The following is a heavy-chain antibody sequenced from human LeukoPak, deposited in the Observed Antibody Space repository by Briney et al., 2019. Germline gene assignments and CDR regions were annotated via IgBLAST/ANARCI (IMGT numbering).Heavy chain of an antibody. D-gene: IGHD4-23*01. J-gene: IGHJ4*02. CDR2: INHSGST. CDR1: GGSFSGYY. CDR3: ARHSGYGGNPSLRVDY. Sequence: PSETLSLTCAVYGGSFSGYYWSWIRQPPGKGLEWIGEINHSGSTNYNPSLKSRVTISVDTSKNQFSLKLSSVTAADTAVYYCARHSGYGGNPSLRVDYWGQGTLVTVSS. V-gene: IGHV4-34*01.